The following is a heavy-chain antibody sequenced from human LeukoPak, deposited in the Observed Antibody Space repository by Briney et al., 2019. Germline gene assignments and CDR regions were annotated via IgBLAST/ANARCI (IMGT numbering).Heavy chain of an antibody. D-gene: IGHD5-24*01. J-gene: IGHJ6*03. CDR2: INHSGST. CDR3: ARGSRDGYNSYYYYYMDV. Sequence: SETLSLTCAVYGGSFSGYYWSWIRQPPGKGLEWIGEINHSGSTNYNPSLKSRVTISVDTSKNQFSLKLSSVTAADTAVYYCARGSRDGYNSYYYYYMDVWGKGTTVTISS. V-gene: IGHV4-34*01. CDR1: GGSFSGYY.